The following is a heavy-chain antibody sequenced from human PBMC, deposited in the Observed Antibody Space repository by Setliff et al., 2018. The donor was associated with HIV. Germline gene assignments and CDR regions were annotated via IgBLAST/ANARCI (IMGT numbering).Heavy chain of an antibody. CDR2: IYYSGST. CDR3: ATRYCSSTSCYAYDAFDI. Sequence: SETLSLTCTVSGGSISSSNYHWGWIRQPPGKGLEWIGNIYYSGSTYYNPSLKSRVTISVDASKNQFSLKLSSVTAADTAVYYCATRYCSSTSCYAYDAFDIWGQGTMVTVSS. V-gene: IGHV4-39*07. CDR1: GGSISSSNYH. D-gene: IGHD2-2*01. J-gene: IGHJ3*02.